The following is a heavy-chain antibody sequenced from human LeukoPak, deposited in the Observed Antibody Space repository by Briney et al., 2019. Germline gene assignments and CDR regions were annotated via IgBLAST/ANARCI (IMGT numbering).Heavy chain of an antibody. CDR3: ARERSSSGWHDAFDI. CDR1: GFTFSSYA. V-gene: IGHV3-53*01. D-gene: IGHD6-19*01. CDR2: IYSGGYT. J-gene: IGHJ3*02. Sequence: GVSLRLSCAASGFTFSSYAMICVRQAPGRGLEGVSVIYSGGYTYYADSVKGRFTISRDISKNTLYLQMNSLRAEDTAVFYCARERSSSGWHDAFDICGQGTMVTASS.